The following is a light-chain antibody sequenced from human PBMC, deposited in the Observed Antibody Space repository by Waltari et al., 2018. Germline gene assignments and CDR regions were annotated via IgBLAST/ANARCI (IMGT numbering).Light chain of an antibody. CDR3: QQYGSSPTWT. Sequence: EIVLTQSPGTLSLSPGERATLSCRASQSVSSSYLAWYQQKPGQAPRRLINGASSRATGIPDRFSGSGSVTDFTLTISRLEPEDFAVYYCQQYGSSPTWTFGQGTKVEIK. CDR1: QSVSSSY. CDR2: GAS. J-gene: IGKJ1*01. V-gene: IGKV3-20*01.